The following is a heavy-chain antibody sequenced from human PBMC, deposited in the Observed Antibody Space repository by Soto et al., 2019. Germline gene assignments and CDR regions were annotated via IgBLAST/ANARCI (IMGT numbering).Heavy chain of an antibody. CDR2: MYYSGST. Sequence: SETLSLTCTVSGGSVISGRNYWNWIRQPPGKGLEWIGYMYYSGSTNYNPSLKSGVTISVDTSKNQFSLKLTSVTAAATAVYYCSRGSRCGGDCYSGYCYYYYGMDVWGQGATVTVSS. CDR3: SRGSRCGGDCYSGYCYYYYGMDV. CDR1: GGSVISGRNY. D-gene: IGHD2-21*02. V-gene: IGHV4-61*01. J-gene: IGHJ6*02.